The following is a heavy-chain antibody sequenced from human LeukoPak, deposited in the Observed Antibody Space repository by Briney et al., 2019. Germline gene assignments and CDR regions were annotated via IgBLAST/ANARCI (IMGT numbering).Heavy chain of an antibody. V-gene: IGHV3-20*04. CDR2: INWNGDST. CDR1: GFTFDDYG. CDR3: ARNLGLDI. J-gene: IGHJ3*02. Sequence: GGSLRLPCAASGFTFDDYGMNWVRQAPGKGLEWVSGINWNGDSTGYADSVKGRFTVSRDNAKNSLFLQMNNLRAEDTALYYCARNLGLDIWGQGTMVTVSS.